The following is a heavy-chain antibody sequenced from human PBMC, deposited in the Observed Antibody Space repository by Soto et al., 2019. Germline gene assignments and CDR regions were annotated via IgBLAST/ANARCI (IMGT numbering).Heavy chain of an antibody. CDR2: ISSSGSTI. CDR3: ARDSIRSNPDFDY. V-gene: IGHV3-21*04. Sequence: PGGSLRLSCAASGFTFSSYAMSWVRQAPGKGLELVSAISSSGSTIYYADSVKGRFTISRDNAKNSLYLQMNSLRAEDTAVYYCARDSIRSNPDFDYWGQGTLVSVSS. J-gene: IGHJ4*02. D-gene: IGHD3-3*02. CDR1: GFTFSSYA.